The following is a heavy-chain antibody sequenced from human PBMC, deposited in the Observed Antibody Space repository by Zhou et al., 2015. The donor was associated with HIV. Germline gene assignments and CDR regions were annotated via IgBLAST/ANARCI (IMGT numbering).Heavy chain of an antibody. CDR1: GDTFRFYA. CDR2: INGDNGKT. CDR3: ATDDVGGYHSFNY. V-gene: IGHV1-18*01. D-gene: IGHD3-22*01. J-gene: IGHJ4*02. Sequence: QVQLVQSGGELKKPGAFVKVSCKASGDTFRFYAISWVRQAPGQGLEWMGWINGDNGKTRYAQKFQDRVTLTTDRSTRTVYMELRSLIIDDAATYYCATDDVGGYHSFNYWGQGTRVXVSS.